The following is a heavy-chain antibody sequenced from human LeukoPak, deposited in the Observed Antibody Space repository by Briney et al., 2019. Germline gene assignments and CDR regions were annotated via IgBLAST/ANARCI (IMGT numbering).Heavy chain of an antibody. Sequence: PSETLSLTCAVYGGSFSGYYWSWIRQPPGKGLEWIGEINHSGSTNYNPSLKSRVTISVDTSKNQFSLKLSSVTAADTAVYHCARLAYYYGSGSYYKSPRGYFDYWGQGTLVTVSS. J-gene: IGHJ4*02. CDR1: GGSFSGYY. CDR2: INHSGST. D-gene: IGHD3-10*01. CDR3: ARLAYYYGSGSYYKSPRGYFDY. V-gene: IGHV4-34*01.